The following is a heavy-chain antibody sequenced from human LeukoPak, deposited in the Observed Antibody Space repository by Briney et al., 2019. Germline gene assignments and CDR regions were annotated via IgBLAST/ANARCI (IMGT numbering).Heavy chain of an antibody. CDR3: ARDSRLLVPDI. CDR2: INWNGGSI. D-gene: IGHD6-6*01. CDR1: GFTFNNYW. V-gene: IGHV3-20*04. Sequence: RAGGSLRISCAASGFTFNNYWMTWVRQAPGKGLEWVSGINWNGGSIGYADSVKGRFTISRDNAKNSLYLQMDSLRAEDTALYYCARDSRLLVPDIWGHGTMVTVSS. J-gene: IGHJ3*02.